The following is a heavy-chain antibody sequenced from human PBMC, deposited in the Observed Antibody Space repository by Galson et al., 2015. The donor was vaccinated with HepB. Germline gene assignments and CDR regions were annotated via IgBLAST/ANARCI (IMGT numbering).Heavy chain of an antibody. Sequence: SLRLSCAASGFTFSSYWMSWVRQAPGKGLEWVANIKDDGGQKNYVDSVKGRFTIARDNAKNLLYLQMNSLRAEDTAVYYCGGEIPRGATHLDLWGQGTLVTVSS. J-gene: IGHJ5*02. CDR1: GFTFSSYW. CDR3: GGEIPRGATHLDL. CDR2: IKDDGGQK. V-gene: IGHV3-7*03.